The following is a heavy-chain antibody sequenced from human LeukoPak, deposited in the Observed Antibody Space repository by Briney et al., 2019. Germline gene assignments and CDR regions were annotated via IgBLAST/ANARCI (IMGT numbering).Heavy chain of an antibody. CDR2: IKQDGGEK. V-gene: IGHV3-7*01. CDR3: ARAWYYYGSGSLYVFDY. CDR1: GFTFSNYW. D-gene: IGHD3-10*01. Sequence: PGGSLRLSCTASGFTFSNYWMTWVRQAPGKGLEWVANIKQDGGEKYYVDSVKGRFTISRDNAKNSLYLQMNSLRAEDTAVYYCARAWYYYGSGSLYVFDYWGQGTLVTVSS. J-gene: IGHJ4*02.